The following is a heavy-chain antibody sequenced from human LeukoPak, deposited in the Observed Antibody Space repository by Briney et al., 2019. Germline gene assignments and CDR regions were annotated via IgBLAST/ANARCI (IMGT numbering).Heavy chain of an antibody. CDR1: GYTFTGYY. D-gene: IGHD6-19*01. J-gene: IGHJ4*02. CDR3: ARAQYSSGWYFDY. V-gene: IGHV1-2*02. CDR2: INPNSGGT. Sequence: GASVKVSCKASGYTFTGYYMHWVRQAPGQGLEWMGWINPNSGGTNYAQEFQGRVTMTRDTSISTAYMELSRLRSDDTAVYYCARAQYSSGWYFDYWGQGTLVTVSS.